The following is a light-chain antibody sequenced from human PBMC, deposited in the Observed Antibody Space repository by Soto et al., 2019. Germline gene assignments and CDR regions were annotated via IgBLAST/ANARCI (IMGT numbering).Light chain of an antibody. CDR1: SSDVGGYNY. CDR3: SSYTSTTPLK. Sequence: QPVLTQPASVSGSPGQSITISCTGTSSDVGGYNYVSWYQQHPGKAPKLMIYDVSNRPSGVSTRFSGSKSGNTASLTISGLQAEDEADYYCSSYTSTTPLKFGGGTKLTVL. CDR2: DVS. V-gene: IGLV2-14*03. J-gene: IGLJ2*01.